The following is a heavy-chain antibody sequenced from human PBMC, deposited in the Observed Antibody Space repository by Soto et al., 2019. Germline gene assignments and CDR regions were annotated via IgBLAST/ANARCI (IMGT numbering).Heavy chain of an antibody. CDR3: AKLGVLMVYATYLDY. CDR1: GFTFSSYA. J-gene: IGHJ4*02. V-gene: IGHV3-23*01. D-gene: IGHD2-8*01. Sequence: LRLSCAASGFTFSSYAMSWVRQAPGKGLEWVSAISGSGGSTYYADSVKGRFTISRDNSKNTLYLQMNSLRAEDTAVYYCAKLGVLMVYATYLDYWGQGTLVTVSS. CDR2: ISGSGGST.